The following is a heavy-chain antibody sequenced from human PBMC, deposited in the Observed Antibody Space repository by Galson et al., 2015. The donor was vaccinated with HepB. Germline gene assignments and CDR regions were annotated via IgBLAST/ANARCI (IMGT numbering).Heavy chain of an antibody. CDR3: ARLNYYDSSGYYPSLYNWFDP. J-gene: IGHJ5*02. D-gene: IGHD3-22*01. CDR2: IYPGDSDT. Sequence: QSGAEVKKPGESLKISCKGSGYSFTSYWIGWVRQMPGKGLEWMGIIYPGDSDTRYSPSFQGQVTISADKSISTAYLQWSSLKASDTAMYYCARLNYYDSSGYYPSLYNWFDPWGQGTLVTVSS. CDR1: GYSFTSYW. V-gene: IGHV5-51*03.